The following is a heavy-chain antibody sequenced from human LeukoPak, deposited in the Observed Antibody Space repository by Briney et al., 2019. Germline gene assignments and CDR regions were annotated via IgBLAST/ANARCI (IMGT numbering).Heavy chain of an antibody. CDR3: VIWGDYDVLAGYYVPDY. CDR1: GFTLSNYA. Sequence: GESLCLSCVASGFTLSNYAIRWVRQAAGKGLEWDSCIPGRGTSTYYADSLKGRFTISRDNSKNTVFLQMNSLRHEDTAIYYCVIWGDYDVLAGYYVPDYWGQGTLVTVSS. V-gene: IGHV3-23*01. CDR2: IPGRGTST. J-gene: IGHJ4*02. D-gene: IGHD3-9*01.